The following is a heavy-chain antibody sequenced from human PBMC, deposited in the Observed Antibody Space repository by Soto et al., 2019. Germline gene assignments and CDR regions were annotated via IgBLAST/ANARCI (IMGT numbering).Heavy chain of an antibody. V-gene: IGHV3-13*01. CDR3: ARGTYSSGMDV. D-gene: IGHD6-19*01. CDR2: IGSAGDT. Sequence: LRLSCAASGFTFPPYDMHWVRQITGKGLEWVSGIGSAGDTYYSGSVKGRFTVSRENAKNSLFLQMNSLRAGDTAVYYCARGTYSSGMDVWGQGTTVTVSS. J-gene: IGHJ6*02. CDR1: GFTFPPYD.